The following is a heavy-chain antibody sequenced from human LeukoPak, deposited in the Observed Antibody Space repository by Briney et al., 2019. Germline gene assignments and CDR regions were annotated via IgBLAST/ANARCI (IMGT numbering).Heavy chain of an antibody. CDR2: IYTSDSET. Sequence: SLLSSSWGSGYSFITYWNCCLRQLPGKGREWMGVIYTSDSETSYSPSFQGQVTISADKSISTAYLQWTSLKASDAVMYYCAGVFLLTSSWSRGSSGFDTLGQGTLVTVSS. CDR1: GYSFITYW. J-gene: IGHJ5*02. V-gene: IGHV5-51*01. CDR3: AGVFLLTSSWSRGSSGFDT. D-gene: IGHD6-13*01.